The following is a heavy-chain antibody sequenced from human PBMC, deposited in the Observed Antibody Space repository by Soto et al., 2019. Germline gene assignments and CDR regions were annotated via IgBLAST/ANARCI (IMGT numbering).Heavy chain of an antibody. CDR1: GFSFSDHY. Sequence: EMQLVESGGGLVRPGGSLRLSCAASGFSFSDHYMDWVRQAPGKGLEWVGRIRNKANRYTTEYAASVKGRFTISRDDSKTSLYLQMNSLVTDDTAVYFCTRDNPRAPGTLDYWGQGTLVSVSS. V-gene: IGHV3-72*01. CDR2: IRNKANRYTT. D-gene: IGHD6-13*01. CDR3: TRDNPRAPGTLDY. J-gene: IGHJ4*02.